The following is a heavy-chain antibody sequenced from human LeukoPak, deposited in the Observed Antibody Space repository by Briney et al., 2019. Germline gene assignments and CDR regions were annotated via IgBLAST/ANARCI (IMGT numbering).Heavy chain of an antibody. Sequence: PAGSLRLSCAASGFTFSDYAMNWVRQAPGKGLEWVSTISGSGGNTYYACSVKGRFTISRDNSKNTLYLQMNSLRDEDTIVYYCAKLHNLNSDYWGQGTLVTVSS. J-gene: IGHJ4*02. CDR2: ISGSGGNT. CDR3: AKLHNLNSDY. D-gene: IGHD1-14*01. CDR1: GFTFSDYA. V-gene: IGHV3-23*01.